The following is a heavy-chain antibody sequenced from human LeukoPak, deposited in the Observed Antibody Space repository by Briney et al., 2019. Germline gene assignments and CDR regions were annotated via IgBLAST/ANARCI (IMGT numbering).Heavy chain of an antibody. J-gene: IGHJ4*02. CDR1: GFTFSSYE. D-gene: IGHD3-10*01. V-gene: IGHV3-48*03. CDR3: AKFNWRRGVKDYFDY. Sequence: GGSLRLSCAASGFTFSSYEMNWVRQAPGKGLEWVSYISSSGSTIYYADSVKGRFTISRDNSKNTLYLQMNSLRAEDTAVYYCAKFNWRRGVKDYFDYWGQGTLVTVSS. CDR2: ISSSGSTI.